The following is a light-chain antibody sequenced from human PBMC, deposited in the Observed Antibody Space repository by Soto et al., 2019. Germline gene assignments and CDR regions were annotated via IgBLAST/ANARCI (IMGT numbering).Light chain of an antibody. CDR1: SSDVGGYNY. Sequence: QSVLTQPASVSGSPGQSITISCTGTSSDVGGYNYVSWYQQHPGKAPKLMIYDVSTRPSGVSNRFSGSKSGNTASLTISGLQAEDEADYYCSSYSSGSTRGVFGGGTQLTVL. V-gene: IGLV2-14*01. J-gene: IGLJ2*01. CDR2: DVS. CDR3: SSYSSGSTRGV.